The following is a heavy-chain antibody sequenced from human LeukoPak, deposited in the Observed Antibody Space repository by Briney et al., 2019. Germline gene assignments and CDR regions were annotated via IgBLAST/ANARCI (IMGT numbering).Heavy chain of an antibody. CDR3: ARCPRDYGDYPYDY. Sequence: PSETLSLTCTVSGGSISSYYWSWIRQPPGKGLEWIGFIYYSGSTNYNPSLKRRVTISVDTSKNQFSLKLSSVTAADTAAYYCARCPRDYGDYPYDYWGQGTLVTVSS. CDR1: GGSISSYY. V-gene: IGHV4-59*12. J-gene: IGHJ4*02. D-gene: IGHD4-17*01. CDR2: IYYSGST.